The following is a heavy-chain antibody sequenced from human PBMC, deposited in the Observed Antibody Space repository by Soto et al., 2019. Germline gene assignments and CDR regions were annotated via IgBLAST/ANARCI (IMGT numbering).Heavy chain of an antibody. J-gene: IGHJ6*02. CDR1: GGSISSSNW. CDR3: ARDHQDIVVVPAAPTAGYYYYGMDV. D-gene: IGHD2-2*01. V-gene: IGHV4-4*02. Sequence: PSETLSLTCAVSGGSISSSNWWSWVRQPPGKGLEWIGEIYHSGSTNYNPSLKSRVTISVDKSKNQFSLKLSSVTAADTAVYYCARDHQDIVVVPAAPTAGYYYYGMDVWGQGTTVTVSS. CDR2: IYHSGST.